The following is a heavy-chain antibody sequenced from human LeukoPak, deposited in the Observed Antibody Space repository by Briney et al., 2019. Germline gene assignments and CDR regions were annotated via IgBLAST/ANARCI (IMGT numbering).Heavy chain of an antibody. V-gene: IGHV3-9*01. J-gene: IGHJ4*02. CDR1: GFTFDDYA. D-gene: IGHD3-22*01. CDR3: AKGSTYYYDSSGYFDY. Sequence: GRSLRLSCAASGFTFDDYAMHWVRQAPGKGLEWVSGISRNSGSIGYADSVKGRFTISRDNAKNSLYLQMNSLRAEDTALYYCAKGSTYYYDSSGYFDYWGQGTLVTVSS. CDR2: ISRNSGSI.